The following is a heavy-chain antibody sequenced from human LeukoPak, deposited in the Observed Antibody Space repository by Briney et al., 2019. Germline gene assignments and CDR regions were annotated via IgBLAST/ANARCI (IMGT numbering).Heavy chain of an antibody. D-gene: IGHD3-10*01. Sequence: GGSLRLSCAASGFTFRNYVIHWVRQTPGKGLEWVAVTSSDLNVKLYADSVKGRFTISRDNSRSTLYLQMNSLRPEDTAIYYCAREGYYGSGSPPSLYFDYWGQGTLVTVSS. CDR2: TSSDLNVK. J-gene: IGHJ4*02. CDR1: GFTFRNYV. V-gene: IGHV3-30-3*01. CDR3: AREGYYGSGSPPSLYFDY.